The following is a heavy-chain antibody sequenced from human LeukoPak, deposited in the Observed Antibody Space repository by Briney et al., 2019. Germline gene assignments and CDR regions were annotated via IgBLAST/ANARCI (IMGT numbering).Heavy chain of an antibody. CDR2: TYYKSKWYN. V-gene: IGHV6-1*01. CDR3: ARDAAPYCDSDCYVLDI. Sequence: SQTLSLTCVISGDSVSSNTATWNWIRQSPSRGLAWLGRTYYKSKWYNDYAVFVKSRITINPDTSKNQFSLHLNSVSPDDTAVYYCARDAAPYCDSDCYVLDIWGQGTMVTVSS. J-gene: IGHJ3*02. D-gene: IGHD2-21*01. CDR1: GDSVSSNTAT.